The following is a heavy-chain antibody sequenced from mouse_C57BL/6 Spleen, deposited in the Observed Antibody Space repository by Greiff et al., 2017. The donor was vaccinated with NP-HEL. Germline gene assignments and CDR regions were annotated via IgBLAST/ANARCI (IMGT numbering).Heavy chain of an antibody. CDR1: GYAFSSSW. CDR3: ARSPLYDGYTHYAMDY. V-gene: IGHV1-82*01. D-gene: IGHD2-3*01. J-gene: IGHJ4*01. Sequence: LVKPGASVKISCKASGYAFSSSWMNWVKQRPGKGLEWIGRIYPGDGDTNYNGKFKGKATLTADKSSSTAYMQLSSLTSEDSAVYFCARSPLYDGYTHYAMDYWGQGTSVTVSS. CDR2: IYPGDGDT.